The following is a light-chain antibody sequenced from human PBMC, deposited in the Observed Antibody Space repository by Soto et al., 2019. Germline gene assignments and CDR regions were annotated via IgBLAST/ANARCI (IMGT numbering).Light chain of an antibody. CDR3: SSYTSNTTYV. CDR1: SSGVGDYND. V-gene: IGLV2-14*01. Sequence: QSVLTQPASVSGSPGQSITISCTGASSGVGDYNDVSWYQQHPGKAPKLMVYAVSYRPSGVSNRFSGSKSGNTASLTISGLQAEDEADYYCSSYTSNTTYVFGTGTKLTVL. CDR2: AVS. J-gene: IGLJ1*01.